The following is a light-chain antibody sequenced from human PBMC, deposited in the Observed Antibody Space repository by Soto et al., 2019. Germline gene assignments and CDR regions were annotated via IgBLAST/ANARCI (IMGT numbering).Light chain of an antibody. Sequence: QSVLTQPASVSGSPGQSITISCTGTSSDVGSYNLVSWYQQHPGEVPKFLIYEVSKRPSGVSNRFSASKSGNTASLTISGLQPEDEADYYCCSYAGSGTYVFGTGTKLTVL. V-gene: IGLV2-23*02. CDR2: EVS. CDR1: SSDVGSYNL. CDR3: CSYAGSGTYV. J-gene: IGLJ1*01.